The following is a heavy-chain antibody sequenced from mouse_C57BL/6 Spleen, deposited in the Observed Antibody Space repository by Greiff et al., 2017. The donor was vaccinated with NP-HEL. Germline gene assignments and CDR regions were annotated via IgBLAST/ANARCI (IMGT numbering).Heavy chain of an antibody. CDR2: ISYDGSN. CDR1: GYSITSGYY. V-gene: IGHV3-6*01. J-gene: IGHJ4*01. CDR3: ARGRKMDY. Sequence: EVKLMESGPGLVKPSQSLSLTCSVTGYSITSGYYWNWIRQFPGNKLEWMGYISYDGSNNYNPSLKNRISITRDTSKNQFFLKLNSVTTEDTATYYCARGRKMDYWGQGTSVTVSS.